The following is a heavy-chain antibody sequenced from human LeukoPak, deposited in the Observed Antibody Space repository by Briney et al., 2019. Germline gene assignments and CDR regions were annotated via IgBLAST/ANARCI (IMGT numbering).Heavy chain of an antibody. V-gene: IGHV3-30*18. D-gene: IGHD6-19*01. Sequence: PGGSLRLSCAASGFTFSSYGMHWVRQAPGKGLEWVAVISYDGSNKYYADSVKGRFTISRDNSKNTLYLQMNSLRAEDTAAYYCAKVRWDNSGWYYLDNWGQGTLVTISS. J-gene: IGHJ4*02. CDR3: AKVRWDNSGWYYLDN. CDR2: ISYDGSNK. CDR1: GFTFSSYG.